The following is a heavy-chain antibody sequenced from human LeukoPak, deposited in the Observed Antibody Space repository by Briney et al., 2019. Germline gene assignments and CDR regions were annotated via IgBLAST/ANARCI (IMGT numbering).Heavy chain of an antibody. J-gene: IGHJ4*02. CDR2: IYYSGST. CDR3: ARVLAFDWLQIDY. CDR1: GGSISSGGYY. V-gene: IGHV4-31*03. D-gene: IGHD3-9*01. Sequence: PSETLSLTCTVSGGSISSGGYYWSWIRQHPGKGLEWIGYIYYSGSTYYNPSLKSRVTISVDTSKNQFSLKLSSVTAADTAVYYCARVLAFDWLQIDYWGQGTLVTVSS.